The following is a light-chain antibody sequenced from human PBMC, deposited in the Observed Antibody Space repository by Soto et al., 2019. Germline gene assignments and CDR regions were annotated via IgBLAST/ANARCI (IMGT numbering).Light chain of an antibody. CDR1: QSVSSSY. V-gene: IGKV3-20*01. CDR3: HQYGSSPPVT. J-gene: IGKJ5*01. CDR2: GAY. Sequence: ENVLTQSPGTLSLSPGERATLSCRASQSVSSSYLAWYQQKPGQAPRLLIYGAYSRATGIPDRFSGSGSGTDFTLTISRLEPEDFAMYYCHQYGSSPPVTFGQGTRLEIK.